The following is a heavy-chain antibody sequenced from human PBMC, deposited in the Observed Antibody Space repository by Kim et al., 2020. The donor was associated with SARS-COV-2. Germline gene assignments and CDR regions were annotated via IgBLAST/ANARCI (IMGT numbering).Heavy chain of an antibody. CDR1: GGTFSSYA. CDR2: IIPILGIA. Sequence: SVKVSCKASGGTFSSYAISWVRQAPGQGLEWMGRIIPILGIANYAQKFQGRVTITADKSTSTAYMELSSLRSEDTAVYYCARAGYSSSWYFDAFDIWGQGTMVTVSS. CDR3: ARAGYSSSWYFDAFDI. D-gene: IGHD6-13*01. J-gene: IGHJ3*02. V-gene: IGHV1-69*04.